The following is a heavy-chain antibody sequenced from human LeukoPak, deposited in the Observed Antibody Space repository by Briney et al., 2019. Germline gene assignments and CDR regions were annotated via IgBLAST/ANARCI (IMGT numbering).Heavy chain of an antibody. J-gene: IGHJ2*01. CDR2: IYYSGST. CDR1: GGSFSSGDYY. D-gene: IGHD4-23*01. Sequence: SETLSLTCTVSGGSFSSGDYYWSWIRQPPGKGLEWIGYIYYSGSTYYNPSLKSRVTISVDTSKNQFSLKLSSVTAADTAVYYCARVYGGTALYWYFDLWGRGTLVTVST. V-gene: IGHV4-30-4*01. CDR3: ARVYGGTALYWYFDL.